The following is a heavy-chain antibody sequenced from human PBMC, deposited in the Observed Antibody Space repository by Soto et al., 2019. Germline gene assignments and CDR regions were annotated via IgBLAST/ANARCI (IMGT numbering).Heavy chain of an antibody. V-gene: IGHV3-30-3*01. Sequence: LGGSLRLSCAASGFTFSDYAMHWVRQAPGKGLEWVAIISFDGSNEHYADSVQGRFTISRDNSENTLYLQMNSLRADDTAVYYCARPAATVIFYSGMDVWGQGTTVTVSS. CDR2: ISFDGSNE. CDR3: ARPAATVIFYSGMDV. D-gene: IGHD4-17*01. CDR1: GFTFSDYA. J-gene: IGHJ6*02.